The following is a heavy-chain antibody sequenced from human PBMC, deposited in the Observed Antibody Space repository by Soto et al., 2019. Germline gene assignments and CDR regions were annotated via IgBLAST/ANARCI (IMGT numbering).Heavy chain of an antibody. CDR1: GFTLSGYA. Sequence: EVQLAESGGGLAQPGGSLRLSCAASGFTLSGYAMDWVRQAPGKGLEWVSYISSSSSTIYYADSVKGRFTISRDNAKNSLYLQMNSLRAEDTAVYYCARGLKSSGRLYNWFDPWGQGTLVTVSS. J-gene: IGHJ5*02. D-gene: IGHD3-22*01. CDR2: ISSSSSTI. CDR3: ARGLKSSGRLYNWFDP. V-gene: IGHV3-48*01.